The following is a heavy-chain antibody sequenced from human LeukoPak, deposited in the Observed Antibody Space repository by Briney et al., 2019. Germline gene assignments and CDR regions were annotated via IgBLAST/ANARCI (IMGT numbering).Heavy chain of an antibody. CDR1: GGSISSSSYY. J-gene: IGHJ4*02. CDR2: IYYSGST. D-gene: IGHD6-19*01. Sequence: SETLSLTCTVSGGSISSSSYYWGWIRQPPGKGLEWIGSIYYSGSTNYNPSLKSRVTISVDTSRNQFSLKLSSVTAADMAVYYCARGVAVAGIGTYWGQGTLVTVSS. V-gene: IGHV4-39*07. CDR3: ARGVAVAGIGTY.